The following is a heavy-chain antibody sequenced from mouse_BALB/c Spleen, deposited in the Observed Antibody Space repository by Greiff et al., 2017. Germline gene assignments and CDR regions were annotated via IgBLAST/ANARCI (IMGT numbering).Heavy chain of an antibody. CDR3: ARWWLHMDY. CDR2: IYPYNGGT. D-gene: IGHD1-1*02. Sequence: EGKLLESGPELVKPGASVKISCKASGYTFTDYNMHWVKQSHGKSLEWIGYIYPYNGGTGYNQKFKSKATLTVDNSSSTAYMELRSLTSEDSAVYYCARWWLHMDYWGQGTSVTVSS. CDR1: GYTFTDYN. V-gene: IGHV1S29*02. J-gene: IGHJ4*01.